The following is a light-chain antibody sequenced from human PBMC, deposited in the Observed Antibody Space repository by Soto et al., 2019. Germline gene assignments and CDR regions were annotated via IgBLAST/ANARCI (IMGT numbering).Light chain of an antibody. CDR2: GVS. CDR3: SAWDGSLSGRV. CDR1: ISDFVIYNY. J-gene: IGLJ2*01. V-gene: IGLV2-14*01. Sequence: QSALTQPASVSGSPGQSITISCTGTISDFVIYNYVSWYQQHPGKAPKLMLYGVSNRPSGVSNRFSGSKSGTSASLAISGLRSEDEADYYCSAWDGSLSGRVFGGGTKLTVL.